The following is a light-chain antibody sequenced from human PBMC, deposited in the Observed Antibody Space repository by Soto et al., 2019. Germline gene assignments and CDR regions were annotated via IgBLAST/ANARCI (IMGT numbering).Light chain of an antibody. CDR1: QSVSSSY. Sequence: EIVLTQSPGTLSLSPGERATLSCRASQSVSSSYLAWYQQKPGQAPRLLIYGASSRAPGIPDRFSGSGSGTDFTLTISRLEPEDFAVYYCQQYGISRTFGQGTKV. CDR2: GAS. V-gene: IGKV3-20*01. J-gene: IGKJ1*01. CDR3: QQYGISRT.